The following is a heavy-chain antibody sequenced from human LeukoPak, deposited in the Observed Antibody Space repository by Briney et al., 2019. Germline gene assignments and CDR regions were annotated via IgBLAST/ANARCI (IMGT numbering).Heavy chain of an antibody. CDR2: IWYDGSNK. Sequence: GGSLRLSCAASGFTFSSYGMHWVRQAPGKGLEWVAVIWYDGSNKYYADSVKGRFTISRDNSKNTLYLQMNSLRAEDTAVYYCATNSSGWYEFDYWGQGTPVTVSS. D-gene: IGHD6-19*01. CDR3: ATNSSGWYEFDY. J-gene: IGHJ4*02. CDR1: GFTFSSYG. V-gene: IGHV3-33*01.